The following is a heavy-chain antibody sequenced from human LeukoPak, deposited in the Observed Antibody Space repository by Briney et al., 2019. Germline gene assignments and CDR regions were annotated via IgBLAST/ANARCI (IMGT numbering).Heavy chain of an antibody. CDR2: IYYSGST. Sequence: NPSETLSLTCTVSGGSISSYYWSWIRQPPGKGLEWIGYIYYSGSTNYNPSLKSRVTISVDTSKNQFSLKLSSVTAADTAVYYCARAGHYDSSGYYYAYWGQGTLVTVS. CDR3: ARAGHYDSSGYYYAY. V-gene: IGHV4-59*01. J-gene: IGHJ4*02. D-gene: IGHD3-22*01. CDR1: GGSISSYY.